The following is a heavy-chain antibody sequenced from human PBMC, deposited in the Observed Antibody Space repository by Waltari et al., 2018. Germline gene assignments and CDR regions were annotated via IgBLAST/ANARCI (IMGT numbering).Heavy chain of an antibody. CDR2: IRGSDSLT. J-gene: IGHJ2*01. CDR1: GFIFSSYA. Sequence: EVQLVESGGGLVQPGGSLRLSCAASGFIFSSYAMSWVRQGPGSGLEWGSSIRGSDSLTNYADTTNGLFTISRDNVKNTLFLQMNSLRADDAAVYYCAKDLGGFSGSHWYFDLWGRGTLVTVSS. D-gene: IGHD5-12*01. V-gene: IGHV3-23*04. CDR3: AKDLGGFSGSHWYFDL.